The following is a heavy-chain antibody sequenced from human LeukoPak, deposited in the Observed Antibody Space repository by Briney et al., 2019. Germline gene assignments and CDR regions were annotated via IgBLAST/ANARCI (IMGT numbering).Heavy chain of an antibody. CDR3: ASSPGEQWLVHSDY. CDR2: IKQDGSDK. CDR1: GVTFSRYW. Sequence: WGSLSLSCTASGVTFSRYWLSWLRQPPGKGLEWIANIKQDGSDKYYVESVKSRFTLSRDNAKNSLYLQMNSLRAEDTAVYYCASSPGEQWLVHSDYWGQGTLVTVSS. V-gene: IGHV3-7*01. D-gene: IGHD6-19*01. J-gene: IGHJ4*02.